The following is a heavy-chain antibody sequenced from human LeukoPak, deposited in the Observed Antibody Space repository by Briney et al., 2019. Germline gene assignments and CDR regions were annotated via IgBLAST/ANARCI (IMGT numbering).Heavy chain of an antibody. CDR3: ATYGDYRSFDY. CDR1: GGSISSGDYY. V-gene: IGHV4-31*03. J-gene: IGHJ4*02. Sequence: PSETLSLTCTDSGGSISSGDYYWSWIRQHPGKGLEWIGYIYYSGSTHHNPSLKSRVTISVDTSKNQFSLKLNSVTAADTAVYYCATYGDYRSFDYWGQGTLVTVSS. CDR2: IYYSGST. D-gene: IGHD4-17*01.